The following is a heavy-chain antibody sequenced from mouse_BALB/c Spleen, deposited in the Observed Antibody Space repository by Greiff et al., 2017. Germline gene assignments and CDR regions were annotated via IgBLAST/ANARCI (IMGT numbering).Heavy chain of an antibody. V-gene: IGHV1-39*01. CDR2: INPYYGST. Sequence: VQLQQTGPELVKPGASVKISCKASGYSFTDYIMLWVKQSHGKSLEWIGNINPYYGSTSYNLKFKGKATLTVDKSSSTAYMQLNSLTSEDSAVYYCATSSPTGTRFAYWGQGTLVTVSA. CDR3: ATSSPTGTRFAY. CDR1: GYSFTDYI. D-gene: IGHD4-1*02. J-gene: IGHJ3*01.